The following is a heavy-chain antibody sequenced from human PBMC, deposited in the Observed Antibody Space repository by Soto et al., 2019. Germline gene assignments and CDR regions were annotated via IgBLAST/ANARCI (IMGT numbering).Heavy chain of an antibody. D-gene: IGHD6-13*01. CDR2: IYYSGST. CDR1: GCSISSSSYY. J-gene: IGHJ6*02. Sequence: TSETLSLTCTVSGCSISSSSYYWGWIRQPPGKGLEWIGSIYYSGSTYYNPSLKSRVTISVDTSKNQFSLKLSSVTAADTAVYYCARIPSQQLVSIYYYGMDVWGQGTTVTVSS. V-gene: IGHV4-39*01. CDR3: ARIPSQQLVSIYYYGMDV.